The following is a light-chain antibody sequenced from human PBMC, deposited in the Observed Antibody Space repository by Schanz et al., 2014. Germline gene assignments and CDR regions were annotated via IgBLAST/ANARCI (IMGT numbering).Light chain of an antibody. CDR3: CSYAGSPYV. Sequence: QSALTQPRSVSGSPGQSVTISCTGTNSDVGGYDYVSWYQQHPGQAPKLLIYNVNERPSGVPDRFSGSKSGNTASLTISGLQAEDDADYYCCSYAGSPYVFGTGTKLTVL. CDR2: NVN. CDR1: NSDVGGYDY. J-gene: IGLJ1*01. V-gene: IGLV2-11*01.